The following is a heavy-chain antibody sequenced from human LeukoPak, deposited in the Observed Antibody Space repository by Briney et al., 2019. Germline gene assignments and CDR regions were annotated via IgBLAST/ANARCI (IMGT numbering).Heavy chain of an antibody. D-gene: IGHD3-10*01. CDR1: GYYISSGYY. CDR3: ARGVLY. J-gene: IGHJ4*02. Sequence: PSETLSPTCDVSGYYISSGYYWGWIRQPPGKGLEWIGSIYHTGSTYYNPSLKSRVSISVDTSKNQFSLKLSSVTAADTAVYYCARGVLYWGQGTLVTVSS. CDR2: IYHTGST. V-gene: IGHV4-38-2*01.